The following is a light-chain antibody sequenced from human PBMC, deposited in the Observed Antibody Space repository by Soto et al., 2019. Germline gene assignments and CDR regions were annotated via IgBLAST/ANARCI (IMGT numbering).Light chain of an antibody. CDR3: QQLNSYPIT. CDR2: AAS. Sequence: DRVNITCRASQGISGFLAWYQQKPGKAPKLLIYAASTLQSGVPSRFSGSGSGTDFTLTISSLQPEDFATYFCQQLNSYPITFGQGTRLEIK. V-gene: IGKV1-9*01. CDR1: QGISGF. J-gene: IGKJ5*01.